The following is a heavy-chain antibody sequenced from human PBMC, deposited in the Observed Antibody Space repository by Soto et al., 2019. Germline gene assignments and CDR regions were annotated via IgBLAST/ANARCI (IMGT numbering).Heavy chain of an antibody. V-gene: IGHV3-21*01. D-gene: IGHD3-22*01. CDR3: VRARSTDSRPDY. CDR1: GFTFSLYS. Sequence: EVQLVESGGGLVKPGGSLRLSCAASGFTFSLYSMIWVRQAPGKGLEWVASITNSSSYIYYEDSLKGRFTISRDNAKNSLFLQLDSLRAEDTAVYFCVRARSTDSRPDYWGQGTLVTVSS. J-gene: IGHJ4*02. CDR2: ITNSSSYI.